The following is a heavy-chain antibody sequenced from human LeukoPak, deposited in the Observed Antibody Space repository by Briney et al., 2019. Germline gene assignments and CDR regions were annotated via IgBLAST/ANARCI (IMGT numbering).Heavy chain of an antibody. CDR1: GFTFTSSA. J-gene: IGHJ4*02. CDR2: IVVGSGNT. V-gene: IGHV1-58*02. CDR3: AAISSGWYEDY. Sequence: ASVKVSCKASGFTFTSSAMQWVRQARGQRLEWIGWIVVGSGNTSYAQKFQERVTITRDMSTSTAYMELSSLRSEDTAVYYCAAISSGWYEDYWGQGTLVTVSS. D-gene: IGHD6-19*01.